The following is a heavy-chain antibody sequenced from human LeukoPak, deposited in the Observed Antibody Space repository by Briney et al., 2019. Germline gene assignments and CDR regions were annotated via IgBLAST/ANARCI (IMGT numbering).Heavy chain of an antibody. CDR1: GGSISSGGYY. D-gene: IGHD1-7*01. V-gene: IGHV4-30-2*01. CDR3: ARMTGTTSPHDY. J-gene: IGHJ4*02. CDR2: IYHSGST. Sequence: SETLSLTCTVSGGSISSGGYYWSWIRQPPGKGLEWIGYIYHSGSTYYNPSLKSRVTISVDRSKNQFSLKLSSVTAADTAVYYCARMTGTTSPHDYWGQGTLVTVSS.